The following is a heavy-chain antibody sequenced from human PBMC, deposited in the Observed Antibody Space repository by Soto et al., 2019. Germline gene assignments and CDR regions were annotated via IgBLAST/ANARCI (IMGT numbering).Heavy chain of an antibody. V-gene: IGHV4-59*01. CDR3: ARSVAVPGAHIDY. Sequence: SETLAVTCSVSGGSISGSYWSWIRQSPGKGLEWLGYVYYTGSTNYSPSLRSRVSISVDTSKNEFSLRLSSVTAADTAVYFCARSVAVPGAHIDYWGQGTQVTVSS. J-gene: IGHJ4*02. CDR2: VYYTGST. D-gene: IGHD6-19*01. CDR1: GGSISGSY.